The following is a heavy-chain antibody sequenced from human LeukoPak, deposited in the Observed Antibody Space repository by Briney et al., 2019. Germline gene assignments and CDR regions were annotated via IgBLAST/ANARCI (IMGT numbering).Heavy chain of an antibody. J-gene: IGHJ4*02. CDR2: ISYDGSNK. CDR3: ARVSRIAVAGTRGYFDY. V-gene: IGHV3-30-3*01. Sequence: GGSLRLSCAASGFTFSSYAMHWVRQAPGKGLEWVAVISYDGSNKYYADSVKGRFTISRDNSKNTLYLQMNSLRAEDTAVYYCARVSRIAVAGTRGYFDYWGQGTLVTVSS. D-gene: IGHD6-19*01. CDR1: GFTFSSYA.